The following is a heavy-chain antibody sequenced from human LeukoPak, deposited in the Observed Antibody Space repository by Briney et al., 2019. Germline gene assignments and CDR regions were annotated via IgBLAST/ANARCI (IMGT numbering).Heavy chain of an antibody. CDR1: GFTFSSYS. J-gene: IGHJ5*02. CDR3: ARAYGDSLNWFDP. D-gene: IGHD4-17*01. CDR2: ISSSSSYI. Sequence: GGSLRLSCAASGFTFSSYSMNWVRQAPGKGLEWVSSISSSSSYIYYADSVKGRFTISRDNAKNSLYLQMNSLRAEDTAVYYCARAYGDSLNWFDPWGQGTRVTVSS. V-gene: IGHV3-21*01.